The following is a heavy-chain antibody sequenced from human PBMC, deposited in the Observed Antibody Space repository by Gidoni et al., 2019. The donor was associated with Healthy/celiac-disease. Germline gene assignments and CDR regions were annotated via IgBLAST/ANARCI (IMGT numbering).Heavy chain of an antibody. V-gene: IGHV3-73*01. CDR2: IRSKANSYAT. D-gene: IGHD3-3*01. J-gene: IGHJ4*02. CDR1: GFTFSGSA. CDR3: TSGVTIFGVARLDY. Sequence: PGGSLKLSCAASGFTFSGSAMHWVRQASGKGLEWVGRIRSKANSYATAYAASVKGRFTISRDDSKNTAYLQMNSLKTEDTAVYYCTSGVTIFGVARLDYWGQGTLVTVSS.